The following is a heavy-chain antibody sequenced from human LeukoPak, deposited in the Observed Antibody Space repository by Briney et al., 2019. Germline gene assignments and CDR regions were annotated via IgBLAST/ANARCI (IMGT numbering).Heavy chain of an antibody. Sequence: GGSLRLSCAASGFSFSSYSMKWVRQAPGKGLEWVSSISSSSNYIYYADSVKGRFTISRDNAKNSLYLQMNSLRAEDTAVYYCARGGDIVGATLFDYWGQGTMVTVSS. V-gene: IGHV3-21*01. CDR2: ISSSSNYI. CDR1: GFSFSSYS. CDR3: ARGGDIVGATLFDY. J-gene: IGHJ4*02. D-gene: IGHD1-26*01.